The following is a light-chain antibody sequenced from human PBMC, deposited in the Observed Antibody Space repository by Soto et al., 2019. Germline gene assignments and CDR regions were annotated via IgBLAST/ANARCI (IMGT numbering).Light chain of an antibody. CDR1: QGIRND. V-gene: IGKV1-6*01. Sequence: GDIVSVSCRASQGIRNDLGWYQQKPGKAPKLLIYAASSLQSGVPSRFSGSGSGTDFTLTISSLQPEDFATYYCLQDYNYPRTFGQGTKVDI. J-gene: IGKJ1*01. CDR2: AAS. CDR3: LQDYNYPRT.